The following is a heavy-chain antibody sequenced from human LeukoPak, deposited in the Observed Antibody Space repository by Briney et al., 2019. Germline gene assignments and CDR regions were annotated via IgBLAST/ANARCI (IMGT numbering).Heavy chain of an antibody. D-gene: IGHD3-16*01. Sequence: GGSLRLSCAASGFTFSSYSMKWVRQAPGKGLEWVSYISSSSSTIYYADSVKGRFTISRDNAKNSLYLQMNSLRAEDTAVYYCARDYGFDPWGQGTLVTVSS. CDR1: GFTFSSYS. V-gene: IGHV3-48*04. J-gene: IGHJ5*02. CDR3: ARDYGFDP. CDR2: ISSSSSTI.